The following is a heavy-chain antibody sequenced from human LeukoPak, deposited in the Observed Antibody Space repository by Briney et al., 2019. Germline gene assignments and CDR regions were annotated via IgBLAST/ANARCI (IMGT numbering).Heavy chain of an antibody. D-gene: IGHD3-10*01. J-gene: IGHJ4*02. CDR3: ARASRGHDY. Sequence: SETLSLTCTVSGGSISSSSYYWGWIRQPPGKGLEWIGSIYYSGSTYYNPSLKSRVTISVDTSKNQFSLKLTSVTAADTAVYYCARASRGHDYWGQGTLVTVSS. CDR1: GGSISSSSYY. CDR2: IYYSGST. V-gene: IGHV4-39*07.